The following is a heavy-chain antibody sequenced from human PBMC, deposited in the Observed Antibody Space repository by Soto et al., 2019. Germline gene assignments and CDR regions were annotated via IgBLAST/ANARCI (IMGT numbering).Heavy chain of an antibody. D-gene: IGHD2-2*01. J-gene: IGHJ6*02. CDR2: ISYDGSNK. CDR1: GFTFSSYA. Sequence: GGSLRLSCAASGFTFSSYAMHWVRQAPGKGLEWVAVISYDGSNKYYADSVKGRFTISRDNSKNTLYLQMNSLRAEDTAVYYCARAKSPANYGMDVWGQGTTVTVSS. V-gene: IGHV3-30-3*01. CDR3: ARAKSPANYGMDV.